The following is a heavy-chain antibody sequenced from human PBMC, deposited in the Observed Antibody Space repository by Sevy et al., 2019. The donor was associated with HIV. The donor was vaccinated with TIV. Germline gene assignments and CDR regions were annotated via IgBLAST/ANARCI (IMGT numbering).Heavy chain of an antibody. CDR1: GYTLSELS. Sequence: ASVKVSCKVSGYTLSELSMHWVRQPPGKGLEWMGRFDPDDGETIYAQRFQGRVTMTEDTSADTAYMELSSLRSEDTGMYYCATAREYYSDNSGYLDYWGQGTPVTVSS. D-gene: IGHD3-22*01. CDR3: ATAREYYSDNSGYLDY. CDR2: FDPDDGET. V-gene: IGHV1-24*01. J-gene: IGHJ4*02.